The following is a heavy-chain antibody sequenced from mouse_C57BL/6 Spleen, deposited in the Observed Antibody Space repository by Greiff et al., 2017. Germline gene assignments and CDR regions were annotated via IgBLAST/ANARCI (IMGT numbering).Heavy chain of an antibody. CDR1: GYTFTDYN. Sequence: EVQLQQSGPELVKPGASVKIPCKASGYTFTDYNMDWVKQSHGKSLEWIGDINPNNGGTIYNQKFKGKATLTVDKSSSTAYMERRSLTSEDTAVYYCARSHDGYYDYYSMDYWGQGTSVTVSS. CDR3: ARSHDGYYDYYSMDY. D-gene: IGHD2-3*01. CDR2: INPNNGGT. V-gene: IGHV1-18*01. J-gene: IGHJ4*01.